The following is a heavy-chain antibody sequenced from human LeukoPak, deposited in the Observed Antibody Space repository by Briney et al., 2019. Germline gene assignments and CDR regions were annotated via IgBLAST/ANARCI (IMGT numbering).Heavy chain of an antibody. V-gene: IGHV3-23*01. CDR2: ISGSAGST. J-gene: IGHJ3*01. CDR1: GFTFSNYA. CDR3: AKDLAYRSGWFLGAFDV. D-gene: IGHD6-19*01. Sequence: GGSLRLSCAASGFTFSNYAMSCVRQAPGKGLEWVSGISGSAGSTYYADSVKGRFSISRDNSKNTVYLQMNRLRAEDTAAYYCAKDLAYRSGWFLGAFDVWGQGTMVTVSS.